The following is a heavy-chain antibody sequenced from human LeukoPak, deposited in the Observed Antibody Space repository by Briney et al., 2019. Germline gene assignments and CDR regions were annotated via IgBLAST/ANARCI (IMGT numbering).Heavy chain of an antibody. D-gene: IGHD4-17*01. Sequence: PGGSLRLSCAASGFTFSSYGMHWVRQAPGKGLEWVAVIWYDGSNKYYADSVKGRFTISRDNSKNTLYLQMNSLRAEDTAVYYCARTLLTTVTPTFDYWGQGTLVTVSS. CDR2: IWYDGSNK. V-gene: IGHV3-33*01. J-gene: IGHJ4*02. CDR1: GFTFSSYG. CDR3: ARTLLTTVTPTFDY.